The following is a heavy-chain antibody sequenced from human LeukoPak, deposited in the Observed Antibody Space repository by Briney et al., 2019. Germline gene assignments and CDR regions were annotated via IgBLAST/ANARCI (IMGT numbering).Heavy chain of an antibody. CDR3: ARAPFRSSSWSGGFDY. D-gene: IGHD6-13*01. Sequence: PGGSLRLSCAASGFTFSSYSMNWVRQAPGKGLEWVSSISSSSSYIYYADSVKGRFTISRDNAKNSLYLQMNNLRAEDTAVYYCARAPFRSSSWSGGFDYWGQGTLVTVSS. V-gene: IGHV3-21*01. CDR2: ISSSSSYI. J-gene: IGHJ4*02. CDR1: GFTFSSYS.